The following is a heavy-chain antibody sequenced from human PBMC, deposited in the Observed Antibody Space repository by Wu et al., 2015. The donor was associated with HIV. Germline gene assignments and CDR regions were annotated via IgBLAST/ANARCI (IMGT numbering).Heavy chain of an antibody. CDR2: IIPVFGTA. Sequence: QVQLVQSGAEVKKPGSSVKVSCKVSGGTFSSYAINWVRQAPGQGLEWMGRIIPVFGTANYAQKFQGRVTITADESTSIAYMELNNLRSDDTAVYYCARDGPLPSVWYWFGPWGQGTLVTVSS. J-gene: IGHJ5*02. D-gene: IGHD6-19*01. CDR3: ARDGPLPSVWYWFGP. V-gene: IGHV1-69*13. CDR1: GGTFSSYA.